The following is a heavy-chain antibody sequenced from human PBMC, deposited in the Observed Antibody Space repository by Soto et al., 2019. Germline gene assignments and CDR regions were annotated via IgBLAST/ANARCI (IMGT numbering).Heavy chain of an antibody. CDR1: GYTFTSYA. CDR2: INAGNGKT. J-gene: IGHJ4*02. CDR3: ARTGYSYSYGQFDY. D-gene: IGHD5-18*01. V-gene: IGHV1-3*01. Sequence: ASVKVSCNASGYTFTSYAMHWVRPAPGQRLEWMGGINAGNGKTKYSQKFQGRVTITRDTSASTAYMELSSLRSEDTAVYYCARTGYSYSYGQFDYWTQGTLVTVSS.